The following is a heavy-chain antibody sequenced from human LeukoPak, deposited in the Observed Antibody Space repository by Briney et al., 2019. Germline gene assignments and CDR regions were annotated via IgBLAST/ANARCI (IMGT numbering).Heavy chain of an antibody. Sequence: SETLSLTCGVSGGSITNSNYWTWVRQPPGKGLEWIGEVNLQGSTNYNPSLMGRVAISVDKSENHISLQLTSVTAADTAVYYCAREGGPYRPLDYSGQGTLVTVSS. CDR2: VNLQGST. V-gene: IGHV4-4*02. CDR3: AREGGPYRPLDY. J-gene: IGHJ4*02. CDR1: GGSITNSNY.